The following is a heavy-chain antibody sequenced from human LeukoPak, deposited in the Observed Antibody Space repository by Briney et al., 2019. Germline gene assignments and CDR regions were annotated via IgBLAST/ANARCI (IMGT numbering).Heavy chain of an antibody. V-gene: IGHV3-30*04. J-gene: IGHJ4*02. CDR2: ISYDGSNK. CDR1: GFSFSSYA. Sequence: GGSLRLSCAASGFSFSSYAMHWVRQAPGKGLEWVAVISYDGSNKYYADSVKGRFTISRDNSKNTLYLQMNSLRAEDTAVYYCASGHGYYWGQGTLVTVSS. CDR3: ASGHGYY. D-gene: IGHD5-24*01.